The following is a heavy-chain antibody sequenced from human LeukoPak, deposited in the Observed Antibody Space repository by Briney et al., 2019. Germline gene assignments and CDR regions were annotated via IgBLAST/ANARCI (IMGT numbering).Heavy chain of an antibody. J-gene: IGHJ4*02. CDR1: GFTFSSYW. Sequence: PGGSLRLSCAASGFTFSSYWMHWVRQAPGKGLVWVSRINSDGSSTSYADSAKGRFTISRDNAKNTLYLQMNGLRAEDTAVYYCARDLEWFGDVDDYWGQGTLVTVSS. V-gene: IGHV3-74*01. CDR3: ARDLEWFGDVDDY. CDR2: INSDGSST. D-gene: IGHD3-10*01.